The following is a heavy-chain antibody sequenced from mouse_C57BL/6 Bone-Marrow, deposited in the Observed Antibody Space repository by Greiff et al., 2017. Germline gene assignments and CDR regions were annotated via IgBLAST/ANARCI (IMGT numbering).Heavy chain of an antibody. CDR1: GYSITSGYY. J-gene: IGHJ4*01. CDR2: ISYDGSN. D-gene: IGHD2-5*01. CDR3: ARDPPYYSNHDAMDY. V-gene: IGHV3-6*01. Sequence: VQLKESGPGLVKPSQSLSLTCSVTGYSITSGYYWNWIRQFPGNKLEWMGYISYDGSNNYNPSLKNRISITRDTPKNQFFLQLNSVTTEDTATYDWARDPPYYSNHDAMDYWGQGTSVTVSA.